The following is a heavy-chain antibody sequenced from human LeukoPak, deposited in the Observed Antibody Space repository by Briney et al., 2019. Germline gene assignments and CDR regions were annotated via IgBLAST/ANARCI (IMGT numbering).Heavy chain of an antibody. CDR2: ISWNSGSI. CDR1: GFTFDDYA. CDR3: AKDRVLLVFGTYSSFDI. Sequence: RTGGSLRLSCAASGFTFDDYAMHWVRQAPGKGLEWVSGISWNSGSIGYADSVKGRFTISRDNAKNSLYLQMNSLRAEDTALYYCAKDRVLLVFGTYSSFDIWGQGTMVTVSS. D-gene: IGHD1-26*01. J-gene: IGHJ3*02. V-gene: IGHV3-9*01.